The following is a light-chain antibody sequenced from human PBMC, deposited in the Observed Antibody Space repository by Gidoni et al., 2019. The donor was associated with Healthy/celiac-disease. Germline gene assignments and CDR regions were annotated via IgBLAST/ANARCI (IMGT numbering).Light chain of an antibody. J-gene: IGKJ3*01. V-gene: IGKV3-15*01. CDR2: GAS. CDR1: QSVSSN. CDR3: QQYNNWPLFT. Sequence: EILLTHPPATLSVSPGERATLSCRASQSVSSNLAWYQQKPGQAPRLLIYGASTRATGIPARFSGSGSGTEFTLTISSLQSEDFAVYYCQQYNNWPLFTFGPGTKVDIK.